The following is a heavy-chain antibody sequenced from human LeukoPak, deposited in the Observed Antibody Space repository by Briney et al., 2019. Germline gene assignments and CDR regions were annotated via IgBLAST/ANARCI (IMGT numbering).Heavy chain of an antibody. CDR3: ASLWFGELFGFDY. CDR2: IWSDGSYK. V-gene: IGHV3-30*02. Sequence: GGSLRLSCAASGFTFRTHGMHWVRQAPGKGLEWVAVIWSDGSYKYYADPVKGRFTISRDNSKNTLYLQMNSLRAEDTAVYYCASLWFGELFGFDYWGQGTLVTVSS. J-gene: IGHJ4*02. CDR1: GFTFRTHG. D-gene: IGHD3-10*01.